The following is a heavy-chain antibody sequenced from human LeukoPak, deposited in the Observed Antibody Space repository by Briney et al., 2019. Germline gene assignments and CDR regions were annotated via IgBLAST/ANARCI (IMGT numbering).Heavy chain of an antibody. CDR3: TKAVGGGRDAYDV. V-gene: IGHV3-23*01. CDR1: RITFRHHA. J-gene: IGHJ3*01. Sequence: RGSLRLSCVASRITFRHHAMNWVRQAPGKGLEWVSSIFDSGAPSYYSDSVKGRFTISRDNSRDTFYLQMENLRAEDSATYYCTKAVGGGRDAYDVWGQGTRVIVSS. D-gene: IGHD3-16*01. CDR2: IFDSGAPS.